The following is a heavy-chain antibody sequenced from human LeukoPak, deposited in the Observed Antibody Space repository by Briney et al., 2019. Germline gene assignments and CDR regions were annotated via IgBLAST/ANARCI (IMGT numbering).Heavy chain of an antibody. CDR2: ISAYNGNT. Sequence: GASVKVFCKASGYTFTSYGISWVRQAPGQGLEWMGWISAYNGNTNYAQKLQGRVTMTTDTTTGTAHMELRSLRSDDTAVYYRARDRGEAVADNFQHWGQGPLVTVSS. D-gene: IGHD6-19*01. V-gene: IGHV1-18*04. CDR1: GYTFTSYG. J-gene: IGHJ1*01. CDR3: ARDRGEAVADNFQH.